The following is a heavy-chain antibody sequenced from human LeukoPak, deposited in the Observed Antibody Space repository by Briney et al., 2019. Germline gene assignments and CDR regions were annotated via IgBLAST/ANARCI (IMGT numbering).Heavy chain of an antibody. V-gene: IGHV1-2*02. Sequence: ASVKVSCQASGYTFTGYYMHWVRQAPGQVLEWMGWINPNSGGTNYAQKFQGRVTMTRDTSISTAYMELSRLRSDDTAVYYCAKSITGTTGSLGFDPWGQGTLVTVSS. CDR1: GYTFTGYY. D-gene: IGHD1-7*01. CDR3: AKSITGTTGSLGFDP. CDR2: INPNSGGT. J-gene: IGHJ5*02.